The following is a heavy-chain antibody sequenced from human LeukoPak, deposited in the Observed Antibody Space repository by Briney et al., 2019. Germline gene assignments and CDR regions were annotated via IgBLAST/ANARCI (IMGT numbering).Heavy chain of an antibody. J-gene: IGHJ5*02. D-gene: IGHD3/OR15-3a*01. CDR1: GFTFRTYS. Sequence: GGSLRLSCAASGFTFRTYSMNWVRQAPGKGLEWVASIDGSSRSLYYADAVNGRFTISRDNAKNSLYLQMNSLRAEDTAVYYCARDLDYYATDQWGQGTLVTVSS. CDR2: IDGSSRSL. V-gene: IGHV3-21*01. CDR3: ARDLDYYATDQ.